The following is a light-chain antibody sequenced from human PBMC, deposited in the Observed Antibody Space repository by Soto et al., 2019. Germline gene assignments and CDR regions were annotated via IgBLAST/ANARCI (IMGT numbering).Light chain of an antibody. CDR1: SSDVGGYNY. CDR3: SSKRSDTPVV. V-gene: IGLV2-14*01. J-gene: IGLJ1*01. Sequence: QSALTQPASVSGSPGQSISISCTGTSSDVGGYNYVSWDQQHPGKAPKLMIYEVSNRPSGVSNRFSGSKSGNTASLTISGLQAEDDPDYYCSSKRSDTPVVFGTATKLTLL. CDR2: EVS.